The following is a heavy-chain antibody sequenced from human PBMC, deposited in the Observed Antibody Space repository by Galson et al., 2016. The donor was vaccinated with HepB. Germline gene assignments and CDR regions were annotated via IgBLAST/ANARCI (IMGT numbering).Heavy chain of an antibody. J-gene: IGHJ6*02. CDR1: GGTFTSYA. CDR3: ARVRDGYNHYYYYGMDV. CDR2: IIPIFGTS. D-gene: IGHD5-24*01. Sequence: SVKVSCKASGGTFTSYAISWVRQAPGQGLEWMGGIIPIFGTSNYAQKFQGRVTITADESTSTAYMEQSSLRSEDTAVYYCARVRDGYNHYYYYGMDVWGQGTTVTVSS. V-gene: IGHV1-69*13.